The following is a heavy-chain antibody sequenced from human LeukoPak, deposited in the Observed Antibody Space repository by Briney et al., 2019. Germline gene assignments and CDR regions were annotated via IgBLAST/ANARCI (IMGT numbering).Heavy chain of an antibody. Sequence: SVSVSCKASGGTLTSYAISWVRQGPGQGLGWRGGIIPIFGTANYAQKFQGRVTITTDESTSTAYMELSSLRSEGTAVYYCARRPSSGYYAFDIWGQGTMVTVSS. D-gene: IGHD3-22*01. V-gene: IGHV1-69*05. CDR3: ARRPSSGYYAFDI. J-gene: IGHJ3*02. CDR1: GGTLTSYA. CDR2: IIPIFGTA.